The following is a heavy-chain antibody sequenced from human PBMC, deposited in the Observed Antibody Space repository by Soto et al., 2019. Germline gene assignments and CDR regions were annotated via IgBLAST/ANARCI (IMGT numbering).Heavy chain of an antibody. J-gene: IGHJ4*02. D-gene: IGHD3-3*01. CDR2: IYYSGST. V-gene: IGHV4-59*01. CDR3: ARVTYYDFWSGSLFDY. Sequence: ETLSLTCTVSGGSISSYYWSWIRQPPGKGLEWIGYIYYSGSTNYNPSLKSRVTISVDTSKNQFSLKLSSVTAADTAVYYCARVTYYDFWSGSLFDYWGQGTLVTVSS. CDR1: GGSISSYY.